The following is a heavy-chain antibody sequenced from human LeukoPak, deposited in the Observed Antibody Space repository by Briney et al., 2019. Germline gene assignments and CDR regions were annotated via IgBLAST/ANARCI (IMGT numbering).Heavy chain of an antibody. CDR1: GGTFSSYA. V-gene: IGHV1-69*05. D-gene: IGHD1-26*01. Sequence: GSSVKVSCKASGGTFSSYAISWVRQAPGQGLEWMGGIIPIFGTANYAQKFQGRVTITTDESTSTAYMELSSLRSDDTAVYYCAREAYSGSYPYYFYMDVWGKGTTVTVSS. J-gene: IGHJ6*03. CDR3: AREAYSGSYPYYFYMDV. CDR2: IIPIFGTA.